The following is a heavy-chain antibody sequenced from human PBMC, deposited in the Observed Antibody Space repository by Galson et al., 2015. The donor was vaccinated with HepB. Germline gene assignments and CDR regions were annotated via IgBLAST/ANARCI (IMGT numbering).Heavy chain of an antibody. Sequence: SLRLSCATSGFTFTKYGMHWVRQAPGKGLEWVALIWSDGSDKNYADSVKGQFTISRDNSKNTVSLQMDSLRAEDTAVYYCARDRTYCGSPSCSRMGPNYWGQGTLVTVSS. CDR1: GFTFTKYG. J-gene: IGHJ4*02. CDR3: ARDRTYCGSPSCSRMGPNY. D-gene: IGHD2-2*01. CDR2: IWSDGSDK. V-gene: IGHV3-33*01.